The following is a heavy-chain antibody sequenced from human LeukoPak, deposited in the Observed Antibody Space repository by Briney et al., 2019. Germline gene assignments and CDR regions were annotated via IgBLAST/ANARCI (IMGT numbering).Heavy chain of an antibody. CDR3: AREVESQGRSLDI. Sequence: SETLSLTCTVSGGSISGYYWSWIRQPPGKGLEWIGRIYPSGSTNYNPSLNSRVTMSVDTSKNQFSLKLRSVTAADTAVYYCAREVESQGRSLDIWGQGTMVTVSS. D-gene: IGHD3-3*01. V-gene: IGHV4-4*07. CDR2: IYPSGST. CDR1: GGSISGYY. J-gene: IGHJ3*02.